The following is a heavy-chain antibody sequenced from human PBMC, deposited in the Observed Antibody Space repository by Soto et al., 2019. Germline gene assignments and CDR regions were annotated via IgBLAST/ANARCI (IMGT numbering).Heavy chain of an antibody. CDR3: AGGHGLEAPNARYTFKC. CDR1: GFRFSDHY. D-gene: IGHD3-3*01. Sequence: QVQVVESGGGLVNPGGSLRLSCAASGFRFSDHYMTWIRQAPGRGLEWISYISSSNSVTYYADSIRGRFTISRDNAKNSLYLQMHNLRAEDTAVYYFAGGHGLEAPNARYTFKCWGQGILVTVSS. V-gene: IGHV3-11*01. J-gene: IGHJ4*02. CDR2: ISSSNSVT.